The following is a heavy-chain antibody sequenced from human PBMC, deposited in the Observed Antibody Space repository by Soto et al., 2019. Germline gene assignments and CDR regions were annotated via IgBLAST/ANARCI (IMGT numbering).Heavy chain of an antibody. Sequence: QVQLVQSGAEVKKPGSSVKVSCKASGGTFSSYAISWVRQAPGQGLEWMGGIIPIFGTANYAQKFQGRVTITADESTSTAYMELSSLRSEDTAVYYSARGPDYYDSSGYYVFDYWGQGTLVTVSS. CDR1: GGTFSSYA. CDR3: ARGPDYYDSSGYYVFDY. CDR2: IIPIFGTA. J-gene: IGHJ4*02. D-gene: IGHD3-22*01. V-gene: IGHV1-69*01.